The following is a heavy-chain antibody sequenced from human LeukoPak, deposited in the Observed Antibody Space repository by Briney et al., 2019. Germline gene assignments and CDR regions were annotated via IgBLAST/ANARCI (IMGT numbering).Heavy chain of an antibody. CDR1: VYTFTSYG. CDR2: ISAYNGNT. J-gene: IGHJ4*02. CDR3: ARDRRCSGGSCYKGYFDY. Sequence: GASVNVSSKASVYTFTSYGISWVRQAPGQGLEWMRWISAYNGNTNYAQKLQGRVTMTTDTSTSTAYMELRSLRSDDTAVYYCARDRRCSGGSCYKGYFDYWGQGTLVTVSS. V-gene: IGHV1-18*01. D-gene: IGHD2-15*01.